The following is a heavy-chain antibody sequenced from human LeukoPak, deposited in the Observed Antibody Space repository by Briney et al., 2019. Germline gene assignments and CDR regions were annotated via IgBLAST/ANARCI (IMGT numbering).Heavy chain of an antibody. Sequence: ASVKVSCKASGYTFTGYYMHWVRQAPGQGLEWMGRINPNSGGTNYAQKFQGRVTMTRDTSISTAYMELSRLRSDDTAVYYCARDDTMVRGDFDYWGQGTLVTVSS. V-gene: IGHV1-2*06. CDR1: GYTFTGYY. J-gene: IGHJ4*02. D-gene: IGHD3-10*01. CDR3: ARDDTMVRGDFDY. CDR2: INPNSGGT.